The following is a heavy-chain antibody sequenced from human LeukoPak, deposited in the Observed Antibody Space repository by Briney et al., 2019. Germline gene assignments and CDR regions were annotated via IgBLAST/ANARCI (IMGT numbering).Heavy chain of an antibody. J-gene: IGHJ2*01. CDR3: ARVSYSRSYDYWYFDL. CDR2: IYYSGST. D-gene: IGHD6-13*01. V-gene: IGHV4-59*01. CDR1: GGSISSYY. Sequence: SETLSLTCTVSGGSISSYYWSWIRQPPGKGLEWIGYIYYSGSTSYNPSLKSRVTISVDTSKNQFSLKLRSVTAADTAVYYCARVSYSRSYDYWYFDLWGRGTLVTVSS.